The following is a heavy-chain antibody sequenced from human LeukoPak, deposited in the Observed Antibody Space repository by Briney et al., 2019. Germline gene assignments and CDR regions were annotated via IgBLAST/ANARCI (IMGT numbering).Heavy chain of an antibody. J-gene: IGHJ4*02. V-gene: IGHV4-4*07. CDR1: GGSISSYD. Sequence: SETLSLTCTVSGGSISSYDWGWIRQPAGKGLEWIGRIYTSGRTNYNPSLKSRVTISADKSKKQFSLKLSSVTAADTAVYYCARDLMEAFDYWGQGTLVTVSS. D-gene: IGHD2-8*01. CDR3: ARDLMEAFDY. CDR2: IYTSGRT.